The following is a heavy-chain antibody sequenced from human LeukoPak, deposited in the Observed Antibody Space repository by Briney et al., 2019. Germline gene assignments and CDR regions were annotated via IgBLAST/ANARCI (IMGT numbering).Heavy chain of an antibody. J-gene: IGHJ4*02. D-gene: IGHD3-22*01. Sequence: GESLKISCKGSGYSFTSYWIGWVRQMPGKGLEWMGIIYPGDSDTRYSPSFQGLVTISADKSISTAYLQWSSLKASDTAMYYCARLFRNYYDSSGRGRLDYWGQGTLVTVSS. V-gene: IGHV5-51*01. CDR3: ARLFRNYYDSSGRGRLDY. CDR2: IYPGDSDT. CDR1: GYSFTSYW.